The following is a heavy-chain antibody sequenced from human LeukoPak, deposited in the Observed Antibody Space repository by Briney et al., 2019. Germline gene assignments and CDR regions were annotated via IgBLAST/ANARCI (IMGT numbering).Heavy chain of an antibody. CDR3: ARGGENDYVWGSYRPSYYFDY. D-gene: IGHD3-16*02. V-gene: IGHV3-23*01. J-gene: IGHJ4*02. Sequence: GGTLRLSCAASGFTFNSYGMSWVRQAPGKGLEWVSAISGSGDRTYYADSVKGRFTISRDNAKNSLYLQMNSLRAEDTAVYYCARGGENDYVWGSYRPSYYFDYWGQGTLVTVSS. CDR1: GFTFNSYG. CDR2: ISGSGDRT.